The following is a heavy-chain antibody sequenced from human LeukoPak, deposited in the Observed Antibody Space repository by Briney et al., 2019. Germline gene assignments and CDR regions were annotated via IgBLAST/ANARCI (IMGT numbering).Heavy chain of an antibody. CDR2: ILGSGGST. V-gene: IGHV3-23*01. D-gene: IGHD3-9*01. J-gene: IGHJ4*02. Sequence: GASLRLSCAASGFTFSNYAMSGVRQARGKGLEGVSAILGSGGSTYYADSVKGRFTVSRDNSKSTLYLQMNSLRAEDTALYYCAKWGDYDVLTGYYVPDYWGQGTLVTVSS. CDR1: GFTFSNYA. CDR3: AKWGDYDVLTGYYVPDY.